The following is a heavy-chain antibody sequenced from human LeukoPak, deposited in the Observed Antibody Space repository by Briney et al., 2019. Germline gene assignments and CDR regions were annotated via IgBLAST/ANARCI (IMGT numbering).Heavy chain of an antibody. D-gene: IGHD3-22*01. Sequence: PGGSLRLSCAASGFTFSSYSMNWVCQAPGKGLEWVSSISSSSSYIYYADSVKGRFTISRDNAKNSLYLQMNSLRAEDTAVYYCARAGDSSGYYFANWFDPWGQGTLVTVSS. J-gene: IGHJ5*02. V-gene: IGHV3-21*01. CDR2: ISSSSSYI. CDR1: GFTFSSYS. CDR3: ARAGDSSGYYFANWFDP.